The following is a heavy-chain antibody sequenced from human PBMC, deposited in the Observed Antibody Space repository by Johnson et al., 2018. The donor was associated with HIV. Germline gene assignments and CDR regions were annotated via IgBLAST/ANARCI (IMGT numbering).Heavy chain of an antibody. V-gene: IGHV3-66*01. CDR3: ARAMYYYDTSGYLIRPRAFDI. J-gene: IGHJ3*02. D-gene: IGHD3-22*01. Sequence: VQLVESGGGLVQPGGSLKLSCAASGFTVSSNYMSWVRQAPGKGLEWVSVIYSGGSTYNADSVKDRFTISRDNSKNTLYLQMNSLRVEDTAVYYCARAMYYYDTSGYLIRPRAFDIWGQGTVITVSS. CDR1: GFTVSSNY. CDR2: IYSGGST.